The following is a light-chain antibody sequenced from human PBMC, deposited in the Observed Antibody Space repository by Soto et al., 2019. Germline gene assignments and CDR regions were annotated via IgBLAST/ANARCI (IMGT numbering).Light chain of an antibody. J-gene: IGKJ1*01. CDR3: QPSYSTPPT. CDR1: QTVNTY. Sequence: DIQMTQSPSSLSASVGDRVTITCRASQTVNTYLNWYQQRPGKAPKLLISAASSLKSGVPSRFSGSGSGTDFTLTISSLQPEDSATYYCQPSYSTPPTFGRGTRVEIK. V-gene: IGKV1-39*01. CDR2: AAS.